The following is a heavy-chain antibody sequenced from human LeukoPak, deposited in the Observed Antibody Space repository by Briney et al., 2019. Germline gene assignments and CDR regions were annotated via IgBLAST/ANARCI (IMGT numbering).Heavy chain of an antibody. CDR2: ISLSGRT. Sequence: PSETLSLTCDVSGGSISRTNWWSWVRQSPGQGLEWIGEISLSGRTNYNPSLQSRVTMSLDESKNQLSLDLASVTAADTARYFCAGLQAHGGNYIDHWGQGILVTVSS. V-gene: IGHV4-4*02. CDR3: AGLQAHGGNYIDH. J-gene: IGHJ4*02. CDR1: GGSISRTNW. D-gene: IGHD4-23*01.